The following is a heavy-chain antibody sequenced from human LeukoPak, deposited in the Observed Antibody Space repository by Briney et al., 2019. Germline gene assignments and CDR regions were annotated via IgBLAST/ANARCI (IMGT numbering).Heavy chain of an antibody. CDR1: GYSISSGYY. D-gene: IGHD5-24*01. CDR3: ASYKSRSWDAFDI. V-gene: IGHV4-38-2*01. CDR2: IYHSGST. Sequence: SETLSLTCAVSGYSISSGYYWGWIRQPSGKGLEWIGSIYHSGSTYYNPSLKSRVTISVDTSKNQFSLKLSSVTAADTAVYYCASYKSRSWDAFDIWRQGTMVTVSS. J-gene: IGHJ3*02.